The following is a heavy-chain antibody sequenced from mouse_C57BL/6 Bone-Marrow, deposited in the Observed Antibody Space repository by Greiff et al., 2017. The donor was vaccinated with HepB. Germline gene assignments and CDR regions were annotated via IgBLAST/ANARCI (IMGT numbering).Heavy chain of an antibody. CDR1: GYTFTSYG. CDR3: ARDDGYFPGAMDY. V-gene: IGHV1-81*01. J-gene: IGHJ4*01. CDR2: IYPRSGNT. D-gene: IGHD2-3*01. Sequence: QVQLQQSGAELARPGASVKLSCKASGYTFTSYGISWVKQRTGQGLEWIGEIYPRSGNTYYNEKFKGKATLTADKSSSTANMELRSLTSEDSAVYFCARDDGYFPGAMDYWGQGTSVTVSS.